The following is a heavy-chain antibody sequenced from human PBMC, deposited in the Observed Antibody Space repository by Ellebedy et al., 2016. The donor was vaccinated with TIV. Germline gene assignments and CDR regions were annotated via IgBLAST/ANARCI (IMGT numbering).Heavy chain of an antibody. CDR2: INPNSGGT. D-gene: IGHD6-19*01. CDR1: GYTFTGQY. V-gene: IGHV1-2*02. J-gene: IGHJ6*02. CDR3: ARENTSEYNNGWGQTYYYYYGMDV. Sequence: ASVKVSCKASGYTFTGQYMHWVRQAPGQGLEWMGWINPNSGGTNYAQKFQGRVTLARDTSTRTVYMEMSSLRSDDTAVYYCARENTSEYNNGWGQTYYYYYGMDVWGQGTMVIVSS.